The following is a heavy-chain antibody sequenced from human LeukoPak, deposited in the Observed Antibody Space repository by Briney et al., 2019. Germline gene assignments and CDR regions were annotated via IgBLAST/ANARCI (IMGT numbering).Heavy chain of an antibody. CDR1: GYTFTGYY. CDR2: INPNSGGT. CDR3: ARAGSYYDSSGYSVGNAFDI. Sequence: ASVKVSCKASGYTFTGYYMHWVRQAPGQGLEWMGWINPNSGGTNYAQKFQGRVTMTRDTSISTAYMELSSLRSEDTAVYYCARAGSYYDSSGYSVGNAFDIWGQGTMVTVSS. D-gene: IGHD3-22*01. V-gene: IGHV1-2*02. J-gene: IGHJ3*02.